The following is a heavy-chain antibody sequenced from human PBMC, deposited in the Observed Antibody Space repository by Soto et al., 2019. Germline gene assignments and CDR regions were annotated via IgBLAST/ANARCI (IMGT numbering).Heavy chain of an antibody. CDR2: IYYSGST. J-gene: IGHJ3*02. V-gene: IGHV4-31*03. CDR1: GGSISSGGYY. CDR3: ARIEMTDDAFDI. Sequence: LSLTCTVSGGSISSGGYYWSWIRQHPGKGLEWIGYIYYSGSTYYNPSLKSRVTISVDTSKNQFSLKLSSVTAADTAVYYCARIEMTDDAFDIWGQGTMVTVS.